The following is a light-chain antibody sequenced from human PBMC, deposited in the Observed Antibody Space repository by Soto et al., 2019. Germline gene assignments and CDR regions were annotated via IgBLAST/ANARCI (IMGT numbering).Light chain of an antibody. CDR1: QTVSSSY. CDR2: DAS. Sequence: EIVLTQSPVTLSLSPGERGTLSCRASQTVSSSYLAWYQQKPGQAPRLLIYDASNRATGIPARFSGSGSGTDFTLTISSLEPEDFAVYYCQQRSKWPSITFGGGTKVDIK. V-gene: IGKV3-11*01. J-gene: IGKJ4*01. CDR3: QQRSKWPSIT.